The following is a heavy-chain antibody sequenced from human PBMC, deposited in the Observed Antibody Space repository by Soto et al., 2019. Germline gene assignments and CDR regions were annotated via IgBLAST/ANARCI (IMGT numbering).Heavy chain of an antibody. D-gene: IGHD3-3*01. V-gene: IGHV4-30-2*01. CDR1: GGSISSGGYS. Sequence: PSXTLSLACAVSGGSISSGGYSWSWIRQPPGKVLELIGYIYHSGSTYYNPSLKSRVTISVDRSKNQFSLKLSSVTAADTAVYYCAGGHDFWSGTYYYYYGMDVWGQGTTVTVSS. CDR2: IYHSGST. CDR3: AGGHDFWSGTYYYYYGMDV. J-gene: IGHJ6*02.